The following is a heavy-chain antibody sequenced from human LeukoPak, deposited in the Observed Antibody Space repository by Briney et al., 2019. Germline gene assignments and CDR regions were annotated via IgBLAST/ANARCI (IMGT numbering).Heavy chain of an antibody. CDR2: INHSGST. Sequence: SETLSLTCAVYGGSFSGYYWTWIRQPPGRGLEWIGEINHSGSTNYNPSLKSRVTISVDTSKNQFSLNLSSVTAADTAVYYCARGAAAGTIDYWGQGTLVTVSS. D-gene: IGHD6-13*01. CDR3: ARGAAAGTIDY. J-gene: IGHJ4*02. CDR1: GGSFSGYY. V-gene: IGHV4-34*01.